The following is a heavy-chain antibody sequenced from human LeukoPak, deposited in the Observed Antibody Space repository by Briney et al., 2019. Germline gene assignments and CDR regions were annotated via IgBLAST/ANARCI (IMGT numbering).Heavy chain of an antibody. J-gene: IGHJ4*02. Sequence: PGGSLRLSCAASGFTVSSNYMSWVRQAPGKGLEWVSAISGSGGSTYYADSVKGRFTISRDNSKNTLYLQMNSLRAEDTAVYYCAKDPLPSHHRLNMGATENWGQGTLVTVSS. V-gene: IGHV3-23*01. CDR2: ISGSGGST. CDR1: GFTVSSNY. CDR3: AKDPLPSHHRLNMGATEN. D-gene: IGHD1-26*01.